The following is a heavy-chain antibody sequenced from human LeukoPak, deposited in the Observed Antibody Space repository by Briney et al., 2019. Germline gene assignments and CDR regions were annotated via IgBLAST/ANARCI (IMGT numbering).Heavy chain of an antibody. CDR3: ASGGWNFDY. D-gene: IGHD6-19*01. V-gene: IGHV4-59*08. CDR1: GGSISSYY. CDR2: IYYSGST. J-gene: IGHJ4*02. Sequence: PSETLSLTCTVSGGSISSYYWSWLRQPPGKGLEWIGYIYYSGSTNYNPSLKSRVTISVDTSKNQFSLKLSSVTAADTAVYYCASGGWNFDYWGQGTLVTVSS.